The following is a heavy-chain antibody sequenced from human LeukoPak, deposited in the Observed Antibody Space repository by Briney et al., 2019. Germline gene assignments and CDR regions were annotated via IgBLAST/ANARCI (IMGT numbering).Heavy chain of an antibody. CDR1: GASISSYY. V-gene: IGHV4-59*01. D-gene: IGHD4-17*01. J-gene: IGHJ4*02. CDR2: IYYSGST. CDR3: ARSATVTTGIDY. Sequence: SETLSLTCTVSGASISSYYWSWIRRPPGKGLEWIGYIYYSGSTNYNPSLKSRVTISVDTSKNQFSLKLSSVTAADTAVYYCARSATVTTGIDYWGQGTLVTVSS.